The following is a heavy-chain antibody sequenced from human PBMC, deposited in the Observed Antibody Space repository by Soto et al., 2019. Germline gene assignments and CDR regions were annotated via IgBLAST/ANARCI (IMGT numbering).Heavy chain of an antibody. J-gene: IGHJ5*02. V-gene: IGHV4-61*05. CDR1: SGYISSTSYY. CDR2: ISYSGTT. CDR3: ARVLVVVPAAIAWFDP. Sequence: SETLSLTCSVSSGYISSTSYYWGWIRHSPGTALEWIGYISYSGTTYYNPSLKGRVTISVDTSKNQFSLKLSSVTAADTAVYYCARVLVVVPAAIAWFDPWGQGTLVTVSS. D-gene: IGHD2-2*02.